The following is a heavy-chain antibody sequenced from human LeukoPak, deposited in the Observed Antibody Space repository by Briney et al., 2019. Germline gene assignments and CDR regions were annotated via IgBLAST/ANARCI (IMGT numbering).Heavy chain of an antibody. CDR3: ARDGRYCSGGSCYSGFDP. CDR1: GYTFTSCG. V-gene: IGHV1-18*01. D-gene: IGHD2-15*01. J-gene: IGHJ5*02. Sequence: ASVKVSCKASGYTFTSCGISWVRQAPGQGLEWMGWISAYNGNTNYAQKLQGRVTMTTDTSTSTAYMELRSLRSDDTAVYYCARDGRYCSGGSCYSGFDPWGQGTLVTVSS. CDR2: ISAYNGNT.